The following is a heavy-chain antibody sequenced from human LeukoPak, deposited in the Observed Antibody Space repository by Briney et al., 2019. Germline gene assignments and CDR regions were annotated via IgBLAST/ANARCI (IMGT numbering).Heavy chain of an antibody. Sequence: SETLSLTCAVSGGSISSGGYSWSWIRQPPGKGLEWIGYIYHSWATNYNPSLQSRVTMSIDVSKNRFPLKLSSVTAADTAVYYCARADYAGLFDYWGQGTLLSVSS. CDR3: ARADYAGLFDY. D-gene: IGHD4-17*01. J-gene: IGHJ4*02. V-gene: IGHV4-30-2*01. CDR1: GGSISSGGYS. CDR2: IYHSWAT.